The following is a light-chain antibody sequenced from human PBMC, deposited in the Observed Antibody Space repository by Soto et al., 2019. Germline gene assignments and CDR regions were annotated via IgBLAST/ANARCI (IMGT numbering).Light chain of an antibody. V-gene: IGKV1-9*01. J-gene: IGKJ4*01. CDR2: AAS. CDR3: QQFNVYPLT. Sequence: DLQLTQSPSFLSASVGDRVTITCRASQGIRDFLAWYQQKPGQPPKLLIYAASTLQTRVPTRFSGIASVTEFTLIISNLQPADFATYYCQQFNVYPLTFGGGTKVEIK. CDR1: QGIRDF.